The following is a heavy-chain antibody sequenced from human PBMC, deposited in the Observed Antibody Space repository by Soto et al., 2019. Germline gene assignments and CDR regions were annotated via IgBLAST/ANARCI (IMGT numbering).Heavy chain of an antibody. CDR1: EFTFSSYA. CDR3: AKCSPRVSSGVKPYYFEH. J-gene: IGHJ4*02. CDR2: ISGSVSIS. Sequence: CGSLRLSCAASEFTFSSYAMSWVRQAPGKGLEWVSAISGSVSISYYADSVKGRFTISRDNSKNTLYLQMNSLRAEDTAVYYCAKCSPRVSSGVKPYYFEHWAQGPRGTV. D-gene: IGHD6-19*01. V-gene: IGHV3-23*01.